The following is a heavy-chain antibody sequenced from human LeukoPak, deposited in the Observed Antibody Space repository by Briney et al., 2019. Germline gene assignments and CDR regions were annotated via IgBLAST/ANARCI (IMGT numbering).Heavy chain of an antibody. J-gene: IGHJ6*03. CDR1: GFTFSSYG. CDR3: AKQGRDWLRDYYYYMDV. D-gene: IGHD3-9*01. CDR2: IGGRGGSA. V-gene: IGHV3-23*01. Sequence: GGSLRLSCAASGFTFSSYGMSWVRQAPGKGLEWVSSIGGRGGSAYYADSVKGRFTISRDNSKNTLYLRMNSLRAEDTAVYYCAKQGRDWLRDYYYYMDVWGKGTTVTISS.